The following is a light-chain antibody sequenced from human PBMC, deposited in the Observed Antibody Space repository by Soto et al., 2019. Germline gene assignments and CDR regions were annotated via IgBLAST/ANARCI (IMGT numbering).Light chain of an antibody. Sequence: QSALTQPSSASGSPGQSVTISCTGTSSDVGSYNYVSWYQQRPGKAPKLIIYEVTKRPSGVPDRFSGSKSDNTASLTVSGLQAEDEADYFCSSYVGSNNLIFGGGTKLTVL. CDR3: SSYVGSNNLI. CDR2: EVT. CDR1: SSDVGSYNY. V-gene: IGLV2-8*01. J-gene: IGLJ2*01.